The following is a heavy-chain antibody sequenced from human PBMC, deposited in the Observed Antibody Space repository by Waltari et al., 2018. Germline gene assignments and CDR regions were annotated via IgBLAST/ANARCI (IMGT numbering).Heavy chain of an antibody. CDR1: GFTFSSYS. D-gene: IGHD6-19*01. J-gene: IGHJ3*02. CDR3: ARLKIAVATHAFDI. V-gene: IGHV3-21*01. Sequence: EVQLVESGGGLVKPGGSLRLSCAASGFTFSSYSMNWVRQAPGKGVVWVSSISSSSMYIYYADSVKGRFTISRDNAKNSLYLQMNSLRAEDTAVYYCARLKIAVATHAFDIWGQGTMVTVSS. CDR2: ISSSSMYI.